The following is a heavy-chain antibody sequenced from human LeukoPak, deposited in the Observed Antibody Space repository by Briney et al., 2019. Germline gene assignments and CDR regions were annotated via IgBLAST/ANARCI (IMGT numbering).Heavy chain of an antibody. CDR3: AKSSGSYTPPFY. Sequence: PGGSLRLSCAASGFTFSSYIMNWVRQAPGKGLEWVSGISGSGGSTYYADSVKGRFTISRDNSKNTLYLQMNSLRAEDTAVYYCAKSSGSYTPPFYWGQGTLVTVSS. CDR2: ISGSGGST. CDR1: GFTFSSYI. V-gene: IGHV3-23*01. J-gene: IGHJ4*02. D-gene: IGHD1-26*01.